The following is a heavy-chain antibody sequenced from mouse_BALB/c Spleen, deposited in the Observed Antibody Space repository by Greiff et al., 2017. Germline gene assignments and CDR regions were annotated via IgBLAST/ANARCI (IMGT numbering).Heavy chain of an antibody. Sequence: QVQLQQSGAELARPGASVKMSCKASGYTFTSYTMHWVKQRPGQGLEWIGYVNPSSGYTNYNQKFKDKATLTADKSSSTAYMQLSSLTSEDSAVYYCARSGPYAMDYWGQGTSVTVSS. CDR1: GYTFTSYT. J-gene: IGHJ4*01. CDR2: VNPSSGYT. V-gene: IGHV1-4*01. CDR3: ARSGPYAMDY. D-gene: IGHD3-2*02.